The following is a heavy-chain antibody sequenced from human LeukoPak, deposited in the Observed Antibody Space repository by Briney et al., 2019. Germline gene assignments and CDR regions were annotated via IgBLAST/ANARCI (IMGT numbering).Heavy chain of an antibody. CDR2: ISYDGSNK. CDR3: ARERELLQLDY. V-gene: IGHV3-30-3*01. J-gene: IGHJ4*02. Sequence: PGGSLRLSCAASGFTFSSYAMHWVRQAPGKGLEWVAVISYDGSNKYYADSVKGRFTISRDNSKNTLYLQMNSLRAEDTAVYYCARERELLQLDYWGQGTLVTVSS. CDR1: GFTFSSYA. D-gene: IGHD1-26*01.